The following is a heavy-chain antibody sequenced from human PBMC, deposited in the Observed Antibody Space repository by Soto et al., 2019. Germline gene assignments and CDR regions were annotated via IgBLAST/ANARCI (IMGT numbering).Heavy chain of an antibody. Sequence: QVQLQESGPGLVKPSETLSLTCTVSGGSISSYYWSCIQQPPGKGLEWLGYIYDSGSTKYNPTLMVGGIIMRDTSKHPISRELCSVTDADTAVYYWARTRYYYDSGRNLNYFDDWGQGTLVTVSS. V-gene: IGHV4-59*01. CDR2: IYDSGST. D-gene: IGHD3-10*01. J-gene: IGHJ4*02. CDR1: GGSISSYY. CDR3: ARTRYYYDSGRNLNYFDD.